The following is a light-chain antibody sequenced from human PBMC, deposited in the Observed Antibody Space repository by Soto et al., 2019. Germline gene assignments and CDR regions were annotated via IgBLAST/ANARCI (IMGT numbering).Light chain of an antibody. CDR1: QSVSSNY. CDR3: QQYDTSPRT. Sequence: EVMLTQSPGTLSLSPGERATLSCRASQSVSSNYLAWYQQKSGQAPRLLIYGASNRATGIPDRFSGSGSGTDFTLTIRRLEPEDFAVYYCQQYDTSPRTFGQGTKGNSN. V-gene: IGKV3-20*01. J-gene: IGKJ1*01. CDR2: GAS.